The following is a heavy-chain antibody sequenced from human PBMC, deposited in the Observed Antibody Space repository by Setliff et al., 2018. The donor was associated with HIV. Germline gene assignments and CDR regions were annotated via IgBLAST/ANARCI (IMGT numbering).Heavy chain of an antibody. V-gene: IGHV1-69-2*01. J-gene: IGHJ6*03. CDR2: VDPEDGET. CDR3: ATIDSRLTTGYYYYMDV. D-gene: IGHD2-21*01. CDR1: GYTFTDYY. Sequence: GASVKVSCKASGYTFTDYYMHWVQQAPGKGLEWMGRVDPEDGETIYAEKFQGRVTITADTSTDTAYMELSSLRSEDTAVYYCATIDSRLTTGYYYYMDVWGKGTTVTVSS.